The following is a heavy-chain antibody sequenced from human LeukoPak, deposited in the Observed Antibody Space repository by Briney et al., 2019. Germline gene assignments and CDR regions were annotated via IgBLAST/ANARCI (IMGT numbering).Heavy chain of an antibody. V-gene: IGHV4-61*02. CDR2: IYTSGST. D-gene: IGHD6-13*01. Sequence: SETLSLTCTVSGGSISSGSYYWSWIRQPAGKGLEWIGRIYTSGSTNYNPSLKSRITISVDTSGNQFSLKLSSVTAADTAVYYCARLYSTNWYFDYWGQGTLVTVSS. J-gene: IGHJ4*02. CDR1: GGSISSGSYY. CDR3: ARLYSTNWYFDY.